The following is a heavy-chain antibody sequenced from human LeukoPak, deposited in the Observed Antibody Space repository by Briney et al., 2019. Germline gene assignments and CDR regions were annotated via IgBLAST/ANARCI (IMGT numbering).Heavy chain of an antibody. CDR2: ISSSGSTI. CDR3: ARQDYGDFDY. CDR1: GFTFSSYE. V-gene: IGHV3-48*03. Sequence: GGSLRLSCAASGFTFSSYEMNWVRQAPGKGLEWVSHISSSGSTIYYADSVKGRFTISRDNAKNSLYLQMNSLRAEDTAVYYCARQDYGDFDYWGQGTLVTVSS. D-gene: IGHD4-17*01. J-gene: IGHJ4*02.